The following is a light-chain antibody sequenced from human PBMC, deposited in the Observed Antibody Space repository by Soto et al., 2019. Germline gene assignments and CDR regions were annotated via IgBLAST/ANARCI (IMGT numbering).Light chain of an antibody. CDR2: AAS. J-gene: IGKJ4*01. CDR1: QSVRSNY. CDR3: QQFGSSPQT. Sequence: EILLTQSPGTLSLSPGERATLSCRASQSVRSNYLAWYQQKPGQAPRLLIYAASSRATGIPDRFSGSGSGTDFSLTISRLESEDFAVYYCQQFGSSPQTFGGGTMVEIK. V-gene: IGKV3-20*01.